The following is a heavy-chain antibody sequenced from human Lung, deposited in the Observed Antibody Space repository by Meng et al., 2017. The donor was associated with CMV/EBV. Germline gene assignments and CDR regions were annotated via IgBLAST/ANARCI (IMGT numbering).Heavy chain of an antibody. CDR3: AKKGGDGALHYFDY. Sequence: GGSLRLSCAASGFIFSNYAMSWVRQAPGKGLEWISFMSGSGSMMFYVDSVRGRFTISRDSSKNRLYLQMNSLRAEDTAVYYCAKKGGDGALHYFDYWGQGXLVTVSS. V-gene: IGHV3-23*01. D-gene: IGHD3-16*01. CDR1: GFIFSNYA. J-gene: IGHJ4*02. CDR2: MSGSGSMM.